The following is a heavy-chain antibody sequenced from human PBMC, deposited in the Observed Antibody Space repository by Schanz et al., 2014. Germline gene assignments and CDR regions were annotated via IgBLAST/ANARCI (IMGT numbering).Heavy chain of an antibody. CDR2: INTSGGSR. V-gene: IGHV3-23*04. J-gene: IGHJ4*02. CDR1: GFSFSTHA. Sequence: EVQLVESGGGLVQPGGSLRLSCAASGFSFSTHAMSWVRQAPGQGLEWVSGINTSGGSRYSAESVKGRFTISRDNSKNLVVLQMNSLRVDDTAVYYCTKEDATALWYFEHWGQGTLVTVSS. D-gene: IGHD6-13*01. CDR3: TKEDATALWYFEH.